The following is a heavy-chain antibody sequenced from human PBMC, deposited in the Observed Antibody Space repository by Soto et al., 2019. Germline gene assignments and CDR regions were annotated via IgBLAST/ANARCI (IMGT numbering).Heavy chain of an antibody. V-gene: IGHV1-69*13. J-gene: IGHJ6*02. Sequence: ASVKVSCKASGGTFSSYAISWVRQAPGQGLEWMGGIIPIFGTANYAQKFQGRVTITADESTSTAYMELSSLRSEDTAVYYCARRGYCSSTSCYGNYYYGMDVWGQGTTVTVSS. D-gene: IGHD2-2*01. CDR3: ARRGYCSSTSCYGNYYYGMDV. CDR1: GGTFSSYA. CDR2: IIPIFGTA.